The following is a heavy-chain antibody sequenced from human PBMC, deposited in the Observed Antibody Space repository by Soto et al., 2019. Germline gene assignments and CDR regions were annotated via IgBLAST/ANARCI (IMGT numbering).Heavy chain of an antibody. D-gene: IGHD6-13*01. CDR1: GGSISSGGYY. Sequence: SETLSLTCTVSGGSISSGGYYWSWIRQHPGKGLEWIGYIYYSGSTYYNPSLKSRVTISVDTSKNQFSLKLSSVTAADTAVYYCARAGPVYSSSSKCPFEYWGQGTLVTVSS. V-gene: IGHV4-31*03. J-gene: IGHJ4*02. CDR3: ARAGPVYSSSSKCPFEY. CDR2: IYYSGST.